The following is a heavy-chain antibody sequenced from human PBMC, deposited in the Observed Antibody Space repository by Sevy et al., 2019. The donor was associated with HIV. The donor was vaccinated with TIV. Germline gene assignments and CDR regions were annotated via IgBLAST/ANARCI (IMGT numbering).Heavy chain of an antibody. CDR3: ARVRSIYVDTTHYYAMDV. CDR1: GFTFSSHG. CDR2: ISYDGGKT. Sequence: GGSLRLSCAASGFTFSSHGIHWVRQAPGKGLEWLAVISYDGGKTYYADSVKGRFTISRDNSKNILSLQMNSLRADDTAVYYCARVRSIYVDTTHYYAMDVWGQGTTVTVSS. D-gene: IGHD5-18*01. V-gene: IGHV3-33*05. J-gene: IGHJ6*02.